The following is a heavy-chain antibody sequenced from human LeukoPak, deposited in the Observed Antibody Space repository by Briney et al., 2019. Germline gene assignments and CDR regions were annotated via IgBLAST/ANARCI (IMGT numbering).Heavy chain of an antibody. CDR1: GGSFSGYY. V-gene: IGHV4-34*01. CDR2: INHSGST. D-gene: IGHD5-18*01. J-gene: IGHJ3*02. Sequence: SETLSLTCAVYGGSFSGYYWSWIRQPPGKGLEWIGEINHSGSTNYNPYLKSRVTISVDTSKNQFSLKLSSVTAADTAVYYCARIRAPDTAMVLDAFDIWGQGTMVTVSS. CDR3: ARIRAPDTAMVLDAFDI.